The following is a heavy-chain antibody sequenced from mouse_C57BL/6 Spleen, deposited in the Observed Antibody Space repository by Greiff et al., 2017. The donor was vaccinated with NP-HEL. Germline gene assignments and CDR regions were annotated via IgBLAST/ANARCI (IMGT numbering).Heavy chain of an antibody. CDR3: ARYNYGSREAMDY. J-gene: IGHJ4*01. CDR2: IRNKANGYTT. Sequence: EVQLVESGGGLVQPGGSLSLSCAASGFTFTDYYMSWVRQPPGKALEWLGFIRNKANGYTTEYSASVKGRFTISRDNSQSILYLQMNAVRAEDSATYYCARYNYGSREAMDYWGQGTSVTVSS. CDR1: GFTFTDYY. D-gene: IGHD1-1*01. V-gene: IGHV7-3*01.